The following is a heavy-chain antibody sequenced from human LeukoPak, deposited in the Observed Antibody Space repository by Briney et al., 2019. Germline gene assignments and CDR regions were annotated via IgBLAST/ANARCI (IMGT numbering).Heavy chain of an antibody. J-gene: IGHJ4*02. CDR3: AKDKYYYDSPGNFDY. D-gene: IGHD3-22*01. V-gene: IGHV3-23*01. CDR1: GFTFRSYA. Sequence: GGSPRLSSAASGFTFRSYAMSWVRQAPGKGLEWVSAISGSGGSTYYADSVKGRFTISRDNSKNTLYLQMNSLRAEDTAVYYCAKDKYYYDSPGNFDYWGQGTLVTVSS. CDR2: ISGSGGST.